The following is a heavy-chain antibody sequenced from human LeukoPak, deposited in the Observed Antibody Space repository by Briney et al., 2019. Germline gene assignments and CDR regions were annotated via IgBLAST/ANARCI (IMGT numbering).Heavy chain of an antibody. J-gene: IGHJ4*02. CDR3: ARDLYGDYFFDY. D-gene: IGHD4-17*01. V-gene: IGHV3-7*01. CDR2: IKEDGSER. Sequence: GGSLKLSCVASGFTFSSYYMSWVRQAPGKGLEWVANIKEDGSERYYVDSMKGRFTISRDNAKNSLYLQMNSLRAEDTAVYYCARDLYGDYFFDYWGQGTLVTVSS. CDR1: GFTFSSYY.